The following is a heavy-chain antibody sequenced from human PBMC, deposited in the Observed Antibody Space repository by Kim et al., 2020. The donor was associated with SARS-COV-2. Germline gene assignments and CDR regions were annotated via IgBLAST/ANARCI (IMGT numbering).Heavy chain of an antibody. CDR3: ARDAHGWYYFDY. Sequence: YYADSVKGRFTISRDNAKNSLYLQMNSLRAEDTAVYYCARDAHGWYYFDYWGQGTLVTVSS. D-gene: IGHD6-19*01. V-gene: IGHV3-48*04. J-gene: IGHJ4*02.